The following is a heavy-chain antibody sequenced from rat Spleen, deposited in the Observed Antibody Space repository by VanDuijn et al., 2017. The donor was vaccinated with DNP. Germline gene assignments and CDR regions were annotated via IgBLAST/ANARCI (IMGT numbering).Heavy chain of an antibody. Sequence: EVQLQESGPGLVKPSQSLSLTCSVTGYSISYSNRWNWIRKFPGDKLEWMGYVNSAGTTIYNPSLKSRISITRDTSKNQFFLQMNSVTTEDTATYYCARWMDWYVAFWGPGNRVTVSS. CDR2: VNSAGTT. CDR1: GYSISYSNR. J-gene: IGHJ1*01. D-gene: IGHD1-12*02. V-gene: IGHV3-3*01. CDR3: ARWMDWYVAF.